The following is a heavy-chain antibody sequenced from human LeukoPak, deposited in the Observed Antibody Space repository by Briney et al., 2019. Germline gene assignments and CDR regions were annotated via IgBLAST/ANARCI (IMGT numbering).Heavy chain of an antibody. D-gene: IGHD5-18*01. Sequence: PGRSLRLSCAASGFTFSSYAMHWVRQAPGKGLEWVAVMSYDGSNKYYADSVKGRFTISRDNSKNTLYLQMNSLRAEDTAVYYCARGRYSYGTLEYYYGMDVWGQGTTVTVSS. CDR2: MSYDGSNK. J-gene: IGHJ6*02. V-gene: IGHV3-30-3*01. CDR1: GFTFSSYA. CDR3: ARGRYSYGTLEYYYGMDV.